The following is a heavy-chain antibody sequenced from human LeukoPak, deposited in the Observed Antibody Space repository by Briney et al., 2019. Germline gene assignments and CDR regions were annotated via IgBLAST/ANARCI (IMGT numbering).Heavy chain of an antibody. CDR2: IHSDGST. V-gene: IGHV3-53*01. CDR1: GFTVSSNH. CDR3: ARGGAFDI. J-gene: IGHJ3*02. Sequence: GGSLRLSCAASGFTVSSNHMSWVRQAPGKGLGWVSIIHSDGSTLYADSVKGQFTISRDNSKNTLYLQMNSLRVEDTAVYYCARGGAFDIWGQGTMVTVSS.